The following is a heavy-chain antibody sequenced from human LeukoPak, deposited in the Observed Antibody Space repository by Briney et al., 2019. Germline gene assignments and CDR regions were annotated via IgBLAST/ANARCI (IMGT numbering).Heavy chain of an antibody. CDR3: ARVEDRIAAAGIGY. CDR2: VYYSGST. Sequence: SETLSLTCTVSGGSVSSYYWSWMRQSPGKGLEWIGYVYYSGSTNYNPALKSRVTISLDTSENQFSLKLSSVTAADTAVYYCARVEDRIAAAGIGYWGQGTLVTVSS. J-gene: IGHJ4*02. V-gene: IGHV4-59*02. CDR1: GGSVSSYY. D-gene: IGHD6-13*01.